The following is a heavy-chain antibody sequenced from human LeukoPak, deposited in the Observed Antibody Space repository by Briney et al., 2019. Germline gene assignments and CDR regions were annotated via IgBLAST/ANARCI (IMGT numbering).Heavy chain of an antibody. Sequence: GASVKVSCKASGGTFSSYAISWVRQAPGQGLEWMGGIIPIFGTANYAQKFQGRVTITADESTSTAYMELSSLRSEDTAVYYCARVVAGITGTHEDYYMDVWGKGTTVTVSS. CDR3: ARVVAGITGTHEDYYMDV. V-gene: IGHV1-69*13. CDR1: GGTFSSYA. J-gene: IGHJ6*03. D-gene: IGHD1-20*01. CDR2: IIPIFGTA.